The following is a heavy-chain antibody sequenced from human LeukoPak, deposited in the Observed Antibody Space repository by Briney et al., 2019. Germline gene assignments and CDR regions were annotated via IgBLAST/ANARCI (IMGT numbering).Heavy chain of an antibody. Sequence: GGSLRLSCAASGFTFSSYAMHWVRQAPGKGLEWVAVISYDGSNKYYADSVKGRFTISRDNSKNTLYLQMNSLRAEDTAVYYCARDWYHAIDYWGQGTLVTVSS. CDR1: GFTFSSYA. J-gene: IGHJ4*02. V-gene: IGHV3-30*04. CDR2: ISYDGSNK. CDR3: ARDWYHAIDY. D-gene: IGHD2-2*01.